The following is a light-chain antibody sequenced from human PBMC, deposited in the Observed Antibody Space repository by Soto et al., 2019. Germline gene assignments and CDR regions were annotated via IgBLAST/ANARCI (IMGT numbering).Light chain of an antibody. CDR1: QYISDR. Sequence: DIQMTQSPSTLSASVGDRVTITCRASQYISDRLAWYQQKPGKAPKVLIFDASNLESGVPSRFSASGSGTEFTLTISSLQPDDFATYYCQHYNSYSEAFGQGTKVDIK. V-gene: IGKV1-5*01. J-gene: IGKJ1*01. CDR3: QHYNSYSEA. CDR2: DAS.